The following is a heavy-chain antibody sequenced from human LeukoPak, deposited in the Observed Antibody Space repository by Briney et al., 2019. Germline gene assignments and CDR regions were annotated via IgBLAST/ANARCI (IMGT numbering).Heavy chain of an antibody. CDR3: ARDDTGYGSGPIDY. V-gene: IGHV1-2*02. D-gene: IGHD3-10*01. CDR1: GYSFTGYY. CDR2: INPNSGDT. Sequence: ASVKVSCKASGYSFTGYYMHWVRQAPGQGLEWMGWINPNSGDTNFAQKFQGRVTMTRDTSISTVYMELRRLRSDDTAVYYCARDDTGYGSGPIDYWGQGTLVTVSS. J-gene: IGHJ4*02.